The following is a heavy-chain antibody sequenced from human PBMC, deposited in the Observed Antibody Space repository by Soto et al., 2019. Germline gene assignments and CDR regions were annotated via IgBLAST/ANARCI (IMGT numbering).Heavy chain of an antibody. CDR1: GGSISSYY. J-gene: IGHJ6*03. Sequence: SETLSLTCTVSGGSISSYYWSWIRQPPGKGLEWIGYIYYSGSTNYNPSLKSRVTISVDTSKNQFSLKLSSVTAADTAVYYCARDSFIAAAGTGPGYYYYYMDVWGKGTTVTVS. CDR3: ARDSFIAAAGTGPGYYYYYMDV. V-gene: IGHV4-59*01. D-gene: IGHD6-13*01. CDR2: IYYSGST.